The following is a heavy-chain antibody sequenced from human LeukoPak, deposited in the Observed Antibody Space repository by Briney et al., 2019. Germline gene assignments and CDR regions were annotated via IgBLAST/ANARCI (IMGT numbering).Heavy chain of an antibody. CDR2: IYSGGST. CDR1: GFTVSSNY. Sequence: PGGSLRLSCAASGFTVSSNYMSWVRQAPRKGLEWVSVIYSGGSTYYADSVKGRFTISRDNSKNTLYLQMNSLRAEDTAVYYCARVKDYGDYGFDYWGQGTLVTVSS. J-gene: IGHJ4*02. CDR3: ARVKDYGDYGFDY. V-gene: IGHV3-53*01. D-gene: IGHD4-17*01.